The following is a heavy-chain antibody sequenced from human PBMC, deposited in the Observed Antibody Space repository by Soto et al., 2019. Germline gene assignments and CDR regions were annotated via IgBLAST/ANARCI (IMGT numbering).Heavy chain of an antibody. CDR1: GFTFSDYY. V-gene: IGHV3-11*01. D-gene: IGHD2-2*01. CDR2: ISSSDSTI. Sequence: GGSLRLSCAASGFTFSDYYMSWIRQAPGKGLEWVSYISSSDSTIYYADSVKGRFTISRDNAKNSLYLQMNSLRAEDTAVYYCARVKGYCSSTSCPLSYYMDVWGKGTTVTVSS. CDR3: ARVKGYCSSTSCPLSYYMDV. J-gene: IGHJ6*03.